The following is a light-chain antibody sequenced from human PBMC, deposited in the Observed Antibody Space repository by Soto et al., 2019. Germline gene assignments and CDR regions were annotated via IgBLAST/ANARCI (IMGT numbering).Light chain of an antibody. CDR2: GAS. CDR1: QSISTN. CDR3: QQYSNWTRT. V-gene: IGKV3-15*01. J-gene: IGKJ1*01. Sequence: IVMTQSPATLSVSPGERATLSCRASQSISTNLAWYQQKPGQAPRLLIYGASARATGVPARFSGSGSGTEFTLTITSLQSEDFAVYFCQQYSNWTRTFGQGTKVDIK.